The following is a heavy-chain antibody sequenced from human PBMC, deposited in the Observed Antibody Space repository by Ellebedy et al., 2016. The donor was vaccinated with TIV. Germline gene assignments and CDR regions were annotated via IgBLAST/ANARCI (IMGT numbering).Heavy chain of an antibody. CDR2: INAGNGNT. J-gene: IGHJ4*02. CDR3: ARDSADHSSGYYWGFFDY. CDR1: GYTFTSYA. Sequence: AASVKVSCKASGYTFTSYAMHWARQAPGQRLEWMGWINAGNGNTKYSQKFQGRVTITRDTSASTAYMELSSLRSEDTAVYYCARDSADHSSGYYWGFFDYWGQGTLVTVSS. D-gene: IGHD3-22*01. V-gene: IGHV1-3*01.